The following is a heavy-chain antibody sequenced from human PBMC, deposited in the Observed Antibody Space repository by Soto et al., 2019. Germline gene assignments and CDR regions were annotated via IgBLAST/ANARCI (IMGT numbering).Heavy chain of an antibody. D-gene: IGHD2-2*01. CDR3: ARSYCSSTSCFNWFDP. Sequence: RGESLKISCKGSGYSFTSYWIGWVRQMPGKGLEWMGIIYPGDSDTRYSPSFQGQVTISADKSISTAYLQWSSLKASDTAMYYCARSYCSSTSCFNWFDPWGQGTLVNVSS. CDR1: GYSFTSYW. V-gene: IGHV5-51*01. J-gene: IGHJ5*02. CDR2: IYPGDSDT.